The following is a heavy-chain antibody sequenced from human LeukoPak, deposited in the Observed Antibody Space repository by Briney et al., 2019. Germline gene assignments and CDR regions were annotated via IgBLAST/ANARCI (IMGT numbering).Heavy chain of an antibody. Sequence: GGSLRLSCAASGFTFSSYGMHWVRQAPGKGLEWVTFIRYDGRNKYYADSVKGRFTISRDNSKNALYLQMNSLRAEDTAVYYCAKLGCSSTSCYQYQVGYWGQGTLVTVSS. CDR3: AKLGCSSTSCYQYQVGY. CDR1: GFTFSSYG. V-gene: IGHV3-30*02. J-gene: IGHJ4*02. CDR2: IRYDGRNK. D-gene: IGHD2-2*01.